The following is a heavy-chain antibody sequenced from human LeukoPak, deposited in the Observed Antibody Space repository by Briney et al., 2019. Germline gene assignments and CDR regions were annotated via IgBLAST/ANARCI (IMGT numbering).Heavy chain of an antibody. D-gene: IGHD4-17*01. CDR3: AREDPQTTVPEGMDV. J-gene: IGHJ6*02. V-gene: IGHV4-59*01. CDR1: GGSISYYY. CDR2: IYYSGTT. Sequence: SETLSLTCTLSGGSISYYYWSWIRHSPGKGLEWIGYIYYSGTTNYNPSLKSRVTISVDTSKNQFPLQLRSVTAADTAVYYCAREDPQTTVPEGMDVWGQGTTVTVSS.